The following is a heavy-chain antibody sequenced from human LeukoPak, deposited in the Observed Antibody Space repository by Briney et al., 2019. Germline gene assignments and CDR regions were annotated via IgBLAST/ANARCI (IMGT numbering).Heavy chain of an antibody. CDR1: GFTFSNAW. D-gene: IGHD2-2*01. J-gene: IGHJ4*02. CDR3: TIRTIIGSFDY. CDR2: IKSKTDGGTT. Sequence: SGGSLRLSCAASGFTFSNAWMSWVRQAPGKGLEWVGRIKSKTDGGTTDYAAPVKGRFTISRDDSKNTLYLQMNSLNTEDTAVYYCTIRTIIGSFDYWGQGTLVTVSS. V-gene: IGHV3-15*01.